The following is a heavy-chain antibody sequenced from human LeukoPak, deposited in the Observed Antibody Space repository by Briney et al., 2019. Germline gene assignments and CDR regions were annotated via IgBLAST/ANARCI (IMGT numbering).Heavy chain of an antibody. Sequence: SETLSLTCTVSGYSISSGYYWGWIRQPPGKGLEWIGSIYHSGSTYYNPSLKSRVTISVDTSKNQFSLKLSSVTAADTAVYYCARDGYYGSGSYYTFFYYYMDVWGKGTTVTISS. CDR1: GYSISSGYY. CDR2: IYHSGST. V-gene: IGHV4-38-2*02. J-gene: IGHJ6*03. D-gene: IGHD3-10*01. CDR3: ARDGYYGSGSYYTFFYYYMDV.